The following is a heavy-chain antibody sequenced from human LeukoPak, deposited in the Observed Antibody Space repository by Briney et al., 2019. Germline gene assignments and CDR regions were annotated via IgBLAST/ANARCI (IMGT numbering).Heavy chain of an antibody. Sequence: GSSVKVSCKASGGTFSSYAISWVRQAPGQGLEWMGGIIPIFGTANYAQKFQGRVTITADESTSTAYMELRSLRSDDTAVYYCARDLRRGPTYYYDSSGYYYFDYWGQGTLVTVSS. J-gene: IGHJ4*02. V-gene: IGHV1-69*01. CDR1: GGTFSSYA. CDR3: ARDLRRGPTYYYDSSGYYYFDY. CDR2: IIPIFGTA. D-gene: IGHD3-22*01.